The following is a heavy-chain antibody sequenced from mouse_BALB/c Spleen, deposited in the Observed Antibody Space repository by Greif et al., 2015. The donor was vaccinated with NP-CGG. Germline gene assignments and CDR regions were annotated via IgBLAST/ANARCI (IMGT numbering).Heavy chain of an antibody. CDR1: GYTFSSYW. Sequence: VQLQESGAELMKPGASVKISCKATGYTFSSYWIEWVKQRPGHGLEWIGEILPGSGSTNYNEKFKGKATFTADTSSNTAYMQLSSLTSEDSAVYYCARRHGYYGSSNYFDYWGQGTTLTVSS. CDR2: ILPGSGST. D-gene: IGHD1-1*01. CDR3: ARRHGYYGSSNYFDY. V-gene: IGHV1-9*01. J-gene: IGHJ2*01.